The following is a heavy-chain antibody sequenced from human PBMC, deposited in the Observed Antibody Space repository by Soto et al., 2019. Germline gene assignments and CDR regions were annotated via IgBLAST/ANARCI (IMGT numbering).Heavy chain of an antibody. Sequence: QVQLQESGPGLVEPSETLSLTCSVSGGSISSYSWNWIRQPAGEGLEWIGRVDTSGGTNDIPSLKSRVTMSVDTSKNQFSLHLRFVTAADTAVYFCAKDDSGAADIWGQGTMVTVS. V-gene: IGHV4-4*07. D-gene: IGHD7-27*01. CDR1: GGSISSYS. CDR2: VDTSGGT. J-gene: IGHJ3*02. CDR3: AKDDSGAADI.